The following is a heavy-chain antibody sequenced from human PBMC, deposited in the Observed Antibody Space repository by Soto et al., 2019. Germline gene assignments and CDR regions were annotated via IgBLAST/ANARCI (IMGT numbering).Heavy chain of an antibody. CDR1: GFSFSSYW. CDR3: AREDHSTYNY. V-gene: IGHV3-7*04. D-gene: IGHD4-4*01. Sequence: EVQLVESGGGLVQPGGSLRLSCAASGFSFSSYWMSWVRQAPGKELEWVANIAHDGSEKFYVDSVKGRFIISRDNARNSLYLQMNSLRPEDTAVYYCAREDHSTYNYWGQGTLFTVSS. CDR2: IAHDGSEK. J-gene: IGHJ4*02.